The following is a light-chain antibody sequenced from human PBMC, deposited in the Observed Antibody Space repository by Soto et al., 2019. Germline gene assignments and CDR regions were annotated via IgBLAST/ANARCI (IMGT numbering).Light chain of an antibody. V-gene: IGLV2-14*01. CDR3: SSYTDSDTYV. CDR1: SSDVGGYNY. CDR2: DVS. Sequence: QSVLTQPASVSGSPGQSITISCTGTSSDVGGYNYVSRYQQHPGKAPKLMIYDVSNRPSGVSNRFSGSKSGIRASLTISGLQAEDEADYYCSSYTDSDTYVFGTGTKLTVL. J-gene: IGLJ1*01.